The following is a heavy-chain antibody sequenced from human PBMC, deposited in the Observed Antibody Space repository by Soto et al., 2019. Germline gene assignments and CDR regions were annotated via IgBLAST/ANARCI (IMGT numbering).Heavy chain of an antibody. V-gene: IGHV3-49*04. J-gene: IGHJ4*02. D-gene: IGHD2-2*01. CDR2: TRRKAYGGTT. CDR3: TAGYSSSNSCLGVFDY. CDR1: GFNFGDYA. Sequence: GGSLRLSCTGSGFNFGDYAMSWVRQAPGKGLEWVGFTRRKAYGGTTEYAASVKGRFSISRDDYKSIAYLQMNSLKTEDTAVYYCTAGYSSSNSCLGVFDYWGQGTLVTVSS.